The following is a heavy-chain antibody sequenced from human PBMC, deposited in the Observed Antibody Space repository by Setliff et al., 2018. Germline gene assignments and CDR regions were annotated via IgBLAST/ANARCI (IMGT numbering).Heavy chain of an antibody. CDR3: ARDARDKYDTSGYYLSFDS. CDR1: GGTFRTDG. V-gene: IGHV1-69*13. J-gene: IGHJ4*02. D-gene: IGHD3-22*01. CDR2: IIPVFGTA. Sequence: SVKVSCKASGGTFRTDGFNWVRQAPGQGLEWMGRIIPVFGTAKYVQKFRGRVTISADESARTAYMELSSLRFEDTAVYYCARDARDKYDTSGYYLSFDSWGQGALVTVPS.